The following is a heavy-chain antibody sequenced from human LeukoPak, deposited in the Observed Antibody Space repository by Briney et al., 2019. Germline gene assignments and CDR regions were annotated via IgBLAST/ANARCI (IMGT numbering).Heavy chain of an antibody. CDR1: GFTFSSYW. CDR2: INSDGSST. Sequence: GGSLRLSCAASGFTFSSYWMHWVRQAPGKGLVWVSRINSDGSSTSYADSVKGRFTISRDNAKNTLYLQMNSLRAEDTAVYYCARGRIVPAAMHYWGQGTLVTVSS. D-gene: IGHD2-2*01. CDR3: ARGRIVPAAMHY. V-gene: IGHV3-74*01. J-gene: IGHJ4*02.